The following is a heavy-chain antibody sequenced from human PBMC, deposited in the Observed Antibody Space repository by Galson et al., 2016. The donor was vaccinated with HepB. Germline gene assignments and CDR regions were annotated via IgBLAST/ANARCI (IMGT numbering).Heavy chain of an antibody. CDR1: GFTFSDYY. CDR2: ISNSGRTI. CDR3: AKDRAGAGSRGFDF. V-gene: IGHV3-11*04. Sequence: SLRLSCAASGFTFSDYYMSWIRQAPGKGLEWVSYISNSGRTIYYTDSVKGRFTISRDNSNNTMFLHMNSLRGEDTAVYYCAKDRAGAGSRGFDFWGQGTLVTVSS. J-gene: IGHJ4*02. D-gene: IGHD6-13*01.